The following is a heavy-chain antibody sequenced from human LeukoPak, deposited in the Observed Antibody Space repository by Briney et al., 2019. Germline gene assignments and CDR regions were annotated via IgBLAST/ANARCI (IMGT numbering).Heavy chain of an antibody. V-gene: IGHV4-59*01. CDR2: TYYSGST. CDR3: ARTRLTTVTTPFDY. D-gene: IGHD4-11*01. J-gene: IGHJ4*02. CDR1: GGSISSYY. Sequence: SETLSLTCTVSGGSISSYYWSWIRQPPGKGLEWIGYTYYSGSTNYNPSLKSRVTISVDTSKNQFSLKLSSVTAADTAVYYCARTRLTTVTTPFDYWGQGTLVTVSS.